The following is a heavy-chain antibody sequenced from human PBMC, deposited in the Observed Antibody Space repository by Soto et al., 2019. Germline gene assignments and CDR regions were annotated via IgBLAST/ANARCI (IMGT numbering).Heavy chain of an antibody. Sequence: VGSLRLSCAASGFTFSSYEMNWVRQAPGKGLEWVSYISSSGSTIYYAASVKGRFTISRDNAKNSLYLQMNSLSAEDTAVYYCARLDGYSHFDYWGQGTLVTVSS. D-gene: IGHD5-18*01. CDR1: GFTFSSYE. J-gene: IGHJ4*02. V-gene: IGHV3-48*03. CDR3: ARLDGYSHFDY. CDR2: ISSSGSTI.